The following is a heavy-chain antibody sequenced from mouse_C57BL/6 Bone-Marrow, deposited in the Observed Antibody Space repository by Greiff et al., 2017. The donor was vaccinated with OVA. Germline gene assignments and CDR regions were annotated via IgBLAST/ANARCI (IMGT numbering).Heavy chain of an antibody. CDR1: GYTFTSYW. D-gene: IGHD2-3*01. CDR2: IDPSDSET. CDR3: AREDGYYVAY. Sequence: VQLQQPGAELVRPGSSVKLSCKASGYTFTSYWMHWVKQRPIQGLEWIGNIDPSDSETHYNQKFKDKATLTVDKSSSTAYMQLSSLTSEDSAVYYCAREDGYYVAYWGQGTLVTVSA. V-gene: IGHV1-52*01. J-gene: IGHJ3*01.